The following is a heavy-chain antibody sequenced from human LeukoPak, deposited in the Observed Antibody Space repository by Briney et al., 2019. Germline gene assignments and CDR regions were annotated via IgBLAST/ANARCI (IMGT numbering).Heavy chain of an antibody. J-gene: IGHJ4*02. Sequence: PGRCLRLSWVAAGFTLSSYGMHWVRQAAGKGLGWVEVIWDEGGNEYYADSVEGRFTLSRDNAKTSPHLKMNSLRAEDTAVYYCASGSSSWHVWGQGTLVTVSS. CDR3: ASGSSSWHV. CDR2: IWDEGGNE. CDR1: GFTLSSYG. V-gene: IGHV3-33*03. D-gene: IGHD6-13*01.